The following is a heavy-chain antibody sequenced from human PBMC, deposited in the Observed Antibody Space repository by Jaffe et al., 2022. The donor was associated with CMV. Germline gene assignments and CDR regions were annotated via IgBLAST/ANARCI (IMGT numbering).Heavy chain of an antibody. J-gene: IGHJ4*02. V-gene: IGHV4-34*01. CDR2: INHSGST. D-gene: IGHD1-7*01. CDR1: GGSFSGYY. Sequence: QVQLQQWGAGLLKPSETLSLTCAVYGGSFSGYYWSWIRQPPGKGLEWIGEINHSGSTNYNPSLKSRVTISVDTSKNQFSLKLSSVTAADTAVYYCAREHITGTKALDYWGQGTLVTVSS. CDR3: AREHITGTKALDY.